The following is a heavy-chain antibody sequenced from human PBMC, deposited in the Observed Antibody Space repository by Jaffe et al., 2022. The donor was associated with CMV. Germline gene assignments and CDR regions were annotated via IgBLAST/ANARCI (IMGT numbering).Heavy chain of an antibody. Sequence: EVQLLESGGGLVQRGGSRRLSCVASGFTFRNYAMDWVRQAPGKGLEWVSAISGSGDTFHYADSVKGRFTISRDNSKNTLYLQMSSLRAEDTAIYYCAKGGLFLGELLQFHYWGQGTLVTVSS. CDR2: ISGSGDTF. CDR3: AKGGLFLGELLQFHY. V-gene: IGHV3-23*01. CDR1: GFTFRNYA. J-gene: IGHJ4*02. D-gene: IGHD3-10*01.